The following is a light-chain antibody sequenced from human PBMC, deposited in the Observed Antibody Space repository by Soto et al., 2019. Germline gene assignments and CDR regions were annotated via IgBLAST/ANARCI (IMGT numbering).Light chain of an antibody. CDR1: QTVRNNY. V-gene: IGKV3-20*01. CDR2: DAS. J-gene: IGKJ4*01. Sequence: EFVLTQSPGTLSLSPGERATLSCRASQTVRNNYLAWYQQKPGQAPKLLIYDASSRATGIPDRFSGGGSGTDFILTISRLEPEDVAVYYCQQFSSYPLTFGGGTKVEIK. CDR3: QQFSSYPLT.